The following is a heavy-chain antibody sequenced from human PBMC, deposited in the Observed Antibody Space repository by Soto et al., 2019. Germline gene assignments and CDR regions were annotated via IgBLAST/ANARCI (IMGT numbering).Heavy chain of an antibody. Sequence: QLQLHESGPGLVKPSETLSLTCSLSGASITSTTYFWAWIRQPPGKGLEWVGYIYRSGSTYYNPSLKSRVSISVDRSQTLFSMNLTSVTAADTAVYYCGSGNTQYFFDLWGQGNLVTVSS. V-gene: IGHV4-39*07. D-gene: IGHD6-19*01. CDR3: GSGNTQYFFDL. CDR2: IYRSGST. CDR1: GASITSTTYF. J-gene: IGHJ4*02.